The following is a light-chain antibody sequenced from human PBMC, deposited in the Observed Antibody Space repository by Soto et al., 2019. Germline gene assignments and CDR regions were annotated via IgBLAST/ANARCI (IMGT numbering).Light chain of an antibody. Sequence: QSVLTQSPSASASLGASVKLTCTLSSGHSSYAIAWHQQQPKKGPRYLMKLNSDGSHSKGDGIPDRFSGSSSGAERYLTIASRRSEDEADYYCQTWGTGTLVFGGGTKLTVL. CDR1: SGHSSYA. CDR2: LNSDGSH. V-gene: IGLV4-69*01. J-gene: IGLJ2*01. CDR3: QTWGTGTLV.